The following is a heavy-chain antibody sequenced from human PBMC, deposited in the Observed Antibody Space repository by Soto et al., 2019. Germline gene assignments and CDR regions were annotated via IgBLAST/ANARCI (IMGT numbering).Heavy chain of an antibody. J-gene: IGHJ4*02. CDR3: ATLWFGESPY. Sequence: SETLSLTCTVSGGSISSSSYYWGWIRQPPGKGLEWIGSIYYCGSTYYNPSLKSRVTISVDTSKNQFSLKLSSVTAADTAVYYCATLWFGESPYWGQGTLVTVSS. CDR2: IYYCGST. D-gene: IGHD3-10*01. CDR1: GGSISSSSYY. V-gene: IGHV4-39*01.